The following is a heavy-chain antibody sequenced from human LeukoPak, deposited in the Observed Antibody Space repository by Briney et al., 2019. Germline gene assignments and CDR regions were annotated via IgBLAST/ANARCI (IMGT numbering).Heavy chain of an antibody. D-gene: IGHD1-26*01. CDR3: ARDGRFAAYEPDY. V-gene: IGHV1-18*01. Sequence: ASVKVSCKASGLTFSNYGITWVRQAPGQGLEWVGWISAYDGNTNYAQKFQGRVTMTTDTSTSTAHMELRSLRYDDTAVYYCARDGRFAAYEPDYWGQGTLITVSS. CDR2: ISAYDGNT. J-gene: IGHJ4*02. CDR1: GLTFSNYG.